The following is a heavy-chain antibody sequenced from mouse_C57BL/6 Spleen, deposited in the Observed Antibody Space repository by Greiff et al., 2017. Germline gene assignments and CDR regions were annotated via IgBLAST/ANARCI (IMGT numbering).Heavy chain of an antibody. Sequence: QVHVKQPGAELVMPGASVKLSCKASGYTFTSYWMHWVKQRPGQGLEWIGEIDPSDSYTNYNQKFKGKSTLTVDKSSSTAYMQLSSLTSEDSAVYYCARWGLRRGDYAMDYWGQGTSVTVSS. D-gene: IGHD2-4*01. J-gene: IGHJ4*01. CDR1: GYTFTSYW. CDR3: ARWGLRRGDYAMDY. V-gene: IGHV1-69*01. CDR2: IDPSDSYT.